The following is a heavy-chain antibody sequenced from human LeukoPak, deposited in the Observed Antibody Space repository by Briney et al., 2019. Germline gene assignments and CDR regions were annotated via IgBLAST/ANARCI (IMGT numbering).Heavy chain of an antibody. CDR1: GFTFNRYA. V-gene: IGHV3-23*01. J-gene: IGHJ6*02. D-gene: IGHD1/OR15-1a*01. CDR3: ARGTLPPGYSYYAMDV. Sequence: GGSLRLSCAASGFTFNRYAINWVRQAPGKGLECVSGISGSGGSTYYADSVKGRFTISRDNSKNTLYLQMNSLRAEDTAVYYCARGTLPPGYSYYAMDVWGQGTTVTVSS. CDR2: ISGSGGST.